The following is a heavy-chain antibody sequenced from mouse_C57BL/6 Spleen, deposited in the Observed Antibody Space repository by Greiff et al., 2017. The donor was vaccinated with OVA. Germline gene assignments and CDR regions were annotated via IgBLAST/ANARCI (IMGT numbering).Heavy chain of an antibody. J-gene: IGHJ4*01. CDR3: AWGLGDYYAMDD. CDR1: GYTFTDYN. D-gene: IGHD2-2*01. V-gene: IGHV1-22*01. Sequence: VQLKQSGPELVKPGASVKMSCKASGYTFTDYNMHWVKQSHGKSLEWIGYINPNNGGTSYNQKFKGKATLTVNKSSSTAYMELRSLTSEDSAVYYCAWGLGDYYAMDDWGQGTSVTVSS. CDR2: INPNNGGT.